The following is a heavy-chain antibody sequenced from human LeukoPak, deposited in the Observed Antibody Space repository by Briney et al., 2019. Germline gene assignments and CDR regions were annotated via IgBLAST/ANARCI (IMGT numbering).Heavy chain of an antibody. CDR1: GFTFSGYG. CDR2: ISSDGDTI. Sequence: PGGSLRLSCAASGFTFSGYGMNWVRQAPGKGLEWVAVISSDGDTIFYADSLRGRFTISRDNSKNTPYLQMDSLRVEDTAMYYCAKPGKPGHHYLDYWGQGTLVSVSS. J-gene: IGHJ4*02. CDR3: AKPGKPGHHYLDY. D-gene: IGHD1-14*01. V-gene: IGHV3-30*18.